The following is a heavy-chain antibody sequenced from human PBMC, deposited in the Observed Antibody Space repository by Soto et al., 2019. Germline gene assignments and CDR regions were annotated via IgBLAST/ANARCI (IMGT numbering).Heavy chain of an antibody. V-gene: IGHV3-33*01. CDR3: ARDRGYSGYDGEPDWYFDL. J-gene: IGHJ2*01. CDR2: IWYDGSNK. CDR1: GFTFSSYG. D-gene: IGHD5-12*01. Sequence: QVQLVESGGGVVQPGRSLRLSCAASGFTFSSYGMHWVRQAPGKGLEWVAVIWYDGSNKYYADSVKGRFTISRDNSKNPLYLQMNSLRAEDTAVYYCARDRGYSGYDGEPDWYFDLWGRGTLVTVSS.